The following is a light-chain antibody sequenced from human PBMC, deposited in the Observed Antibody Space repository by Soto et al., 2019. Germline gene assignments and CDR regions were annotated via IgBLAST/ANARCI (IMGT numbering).Light chain of an antibody. CDR2: DAS. V-gene: IGKV1-5*01. CDR1: QNVNKW. CDR3: QQYYNYWT. Sequence: DIQMTQSPSTLSASVGDRFTITCRASQNVNKWLAWFQQKPGKVPKLLIFDASTLQTGVPSRFGGGGSGTEFTLTISSLQPDDFATYYCQQYYNYWTFGQGTTVDIK. J-gene: IGKJ1*01.